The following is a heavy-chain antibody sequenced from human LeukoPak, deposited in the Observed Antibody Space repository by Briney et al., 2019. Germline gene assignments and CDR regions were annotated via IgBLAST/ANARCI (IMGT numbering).Heavy chain of an antibody. CDR3: AKAYYAFDSNSWYLTFDY. CDR2: ISGGGGST. CDR1: GFTFSSYA. J-gene: IGHJ4*02. Sequence: GGSLRRSCVASGFTFSSYAMTWVRQAPGKGLEWVSTISGGGGSTYYADSVKGRFAISRDNSKNTLYLQMNSLRAEDTAVYYCAKAYYAFDSNSWYLTFDYWGQGTLVTVSS. D-gene: IGHD6-13*01. V-gene: IGHV3-23*01.